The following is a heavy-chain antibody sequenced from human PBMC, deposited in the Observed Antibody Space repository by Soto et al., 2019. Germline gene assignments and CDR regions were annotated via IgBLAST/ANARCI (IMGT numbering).Heavy chain of an antibody. D-gene: IGHD4-17*01. Sequence: QITLRESGPTLVKPTETLTLTCTFSGFSVTSDGVAVAWIRQPPGKGLEWLALIYWDDDKRYNPSLRSRLSIVADTSNNQVVLTTTDTDPVDTATYYCAHMDDYADPQPRWFDPWGQGTPVTVSS. CDR3: AHMDDYADPQPRWFDP. CDR2: IYWDDDK. CDR1: GFSVTSDGVA. J-gene: IGHJ5*02. V-gene: IGHV2-5*02.